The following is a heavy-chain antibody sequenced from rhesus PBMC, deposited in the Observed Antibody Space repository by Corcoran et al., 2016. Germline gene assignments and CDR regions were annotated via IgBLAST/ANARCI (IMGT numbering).Heavy chain of an antibody. Sequence: QVQLQESGPGLVKPSETLPLTCAVSGASISRNHWSWIRQPPGQGLEGIGYIYGGGGGTSYNPSLKSRVTISKDTSKNQFSLKLSSVTAADTAVYYCARGGGSSYSQLPYGLDSWGQGVVVTVSS. CDR2: IYGGGGGT. CDR3: ARGGGSSYSQLPYGLDS. J-gene: IGHJ6*01. CDR1: GASISRNH. V-gene: IGHV4S6*01. D-gene: IGHD6-43*01.